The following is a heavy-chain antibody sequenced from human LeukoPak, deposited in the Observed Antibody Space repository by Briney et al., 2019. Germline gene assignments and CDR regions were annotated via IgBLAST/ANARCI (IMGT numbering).Heavy chain of an antibody. Sequence: GGSLRLSCAASGFTFSSYVMSWVRQTPEKGLEWVSAMSGSGDSTYYADSVKGRFTISRDDSKNTLYLQMNSLRAEDTAVYYRAKGSGSSRPYYFDYWGQGTLVTVSS. V-gene: IGHV3-23*01. CDR2: MSGSGDST. D-gene: IGHD6-6*01. CDR3: AKGSGSSRPYYFDY. CDR1: GFTFSSYV. J-gene: IGHJ4*02.